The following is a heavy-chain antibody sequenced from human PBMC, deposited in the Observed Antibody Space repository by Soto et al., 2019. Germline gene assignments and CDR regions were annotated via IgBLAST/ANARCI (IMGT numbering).Heavy chain of an antibody. Sequence: ASVKVSCKASGYTFTGYYMHWVRQAPGQGLEWMGWINPNSGGTNYAQKFQGWVTITRDTYISTAYMELSRLRSDDTAVYYCSRSTGDRGAFDIWGQGTMVTVSS. CDR1: GYTFTGYY. J-gene: IGHJ3*02. CDR2: INPNSGGT. V-gene: IGHV1-2*04. D-gene: IGHD3-10*01. CDR3: SRSTGDRGAFDI.